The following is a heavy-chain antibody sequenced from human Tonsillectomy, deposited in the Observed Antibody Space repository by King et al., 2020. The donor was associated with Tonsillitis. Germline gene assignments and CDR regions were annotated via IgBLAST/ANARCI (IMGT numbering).Heavy chain of an antibody. CDR2: ISTTISSV. CDR1: GFTFSSYR. D-gene: IGHD4-11*01. J-gene: IGHJ4*02. CDR3: AREIDYHYFDY. Sequence: VQLVESGGGLVQPGGSLRLSCAASGFTFSSYRMNLVRQAPGKGLEWVSHISTTISSVYYAYSGKGRFTISRDNAKDSLYLQMNSLRAEDTAVYYCAREIDYHYFDYWGQGTLVTVSS. V-gene: IGHV3-48*01.